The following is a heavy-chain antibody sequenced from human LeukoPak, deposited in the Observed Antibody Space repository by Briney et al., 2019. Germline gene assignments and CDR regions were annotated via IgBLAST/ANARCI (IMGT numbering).Heavy chain of an antibody. CDR2: ISGSGDYT. V-gene: IGHV3-23*01. CDR1: GFTFSSYA. Sequence: PGGSLRLSCAASGFTFSSYAMTWVRQAPGKGLEWVSTISGSGDYTYYADSVKGRFTISRDNSKNTLYLQMSSLRPEDTAMYYCAKELAVFRGYFDYWGQGTLVTVSS. CDR3: AKELAVFRGYFDY. J-gene: IGHJ4*02.